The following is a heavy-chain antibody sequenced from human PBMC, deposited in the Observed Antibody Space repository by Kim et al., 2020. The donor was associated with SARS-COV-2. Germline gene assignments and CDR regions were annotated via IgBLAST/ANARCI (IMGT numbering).Heavy chain of an antibody. V-gene: IGHV4-31*03. D-gene: IGHD3-22*01. Sequence: SETLSLTCTVSCGSISSVGSYWSWILQHPWMGLERIGYIYYSGSTAYHPTLKSRVTISVDTSKNQLSLKLSSVTASDSAVCSWPRAAHHSDSADDHFD. CDR1: CGSISSVGSY. CDR3: PRAAHHSDSADDHFD. J-gene: IGHJ4*01. CDR2: IYYSGST.